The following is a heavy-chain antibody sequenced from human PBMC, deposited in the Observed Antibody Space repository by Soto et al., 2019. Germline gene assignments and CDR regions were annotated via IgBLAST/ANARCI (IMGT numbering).Heavy chain of an antibody. Sequence: PSETLSLTCTVSGGSISSGDYYWSWIRQPPGKGLEWIGYIYYSGSTYYNPSLKSRVTISVDTSKNQFSLKLSSVTAADTAVYYCARVLGRYFDWAMDVWGQGTTVTVSS. CDR3: ARVLGRYFDWAMDV. D-gene: IGHD3-9*01. J-gene: IGHJ6*02. V-gene: IGHV4-30-4*01. CDR2: IYYSGST. CDR1: GGSISSGDYY.